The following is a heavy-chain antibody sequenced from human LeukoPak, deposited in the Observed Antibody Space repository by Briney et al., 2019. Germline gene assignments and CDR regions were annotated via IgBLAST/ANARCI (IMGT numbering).Heavy chain of an antibody. Sequence: QSGGSLRLSCAASGFTFSSYAMHWVRQAPGKGLEWVAVISYDGSNKYYADSVKGRFTISRDNSKNTLYLQMNSLRAEDTAVYYCARDIWVWFGGNNWFDPWGQGTLVTVSS. V-gene: IGHV3-30*04. J-gene: IGHJ5*02. CDR2: ISYDGSNK. CDR1: GFTFSSYA. CDR3: ARDIWVWFGGNNWFDP. D-gene: IGHD3-10*01.